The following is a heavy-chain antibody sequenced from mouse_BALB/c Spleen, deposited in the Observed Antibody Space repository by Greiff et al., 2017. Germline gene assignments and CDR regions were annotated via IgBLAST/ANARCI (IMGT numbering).Heavy chain of an antibody. CDR1: GFTFSSYT. Sequence: EVKLMESGGGLVKPGGSLKLSCAASGFTFSSYTMSWVRQTPEKRLEWVATISSGSSTIYYADTVKGRFTISRDNPKNTLFLQMTSLRSEDTAMYYCARSDWVYAMDYWGQGTSVTVSS. D-gene: IGHD4-1*01. CDR2: ISSGSSTI. CDR3: ARSDWVYAMDY. V-gene: IGHV5-9*04. J-gene: IGHJ4*01.